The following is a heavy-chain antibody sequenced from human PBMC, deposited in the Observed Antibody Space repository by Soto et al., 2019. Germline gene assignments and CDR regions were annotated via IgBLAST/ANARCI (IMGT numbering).Heavy chain of an antibody. CDR3: ASGGLIMGYATYYLDY. V-gene: IGHV1-46*03. CDR2: INPSGGST. D-gene: IGHD2-8*01. J-gene: IGHJ4*03. CDR1: GYTFTSYY. Sequence: ASVKVSCKASGYTFTSYYMHWVRQAPGQGLEWMGIINPSGGSTSYAQKFQGRVTMTRDTSTSTVYIELSSLRSEDTAVYYCASGGLIMGYATYYLDYWGQETMFTISS.